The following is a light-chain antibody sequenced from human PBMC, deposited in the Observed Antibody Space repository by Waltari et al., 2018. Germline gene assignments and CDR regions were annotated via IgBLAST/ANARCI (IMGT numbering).Light chain of an antibody. CDR2: AVS. CDR3: SSYAGSSKGV. V-gene: IGLV2-23*02. CDR1: SSDVGNYQR. J-gene: IGLJ2*01. Sequence: QSALPQPASVSGSPGQSITISCTGTSSDVGNYQRLSGYQQHPGKAPKLMIYAVSKRPAGVSDRFSGSKAGDMASLTISGLQPEDEAEYFCSSYAGSSKGVFGGGTKVTVL.